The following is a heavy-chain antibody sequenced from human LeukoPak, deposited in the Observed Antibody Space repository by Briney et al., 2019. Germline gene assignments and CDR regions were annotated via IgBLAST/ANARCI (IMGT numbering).Heavy chain of an antibody. V-gene: IGHV3-23*01. CDR3: AKNKWERSGAFDI. CDR2: MSGSGDSS. CDR1: GFTFSKNA. D-gene: IGHD1-26*01. Sequence: GGSLRLSCAASGFTFSKNAMSWVRQAPGKGLEWVSAMSGSGDSSYYADSVKGRFTISRDISKNTLYLQMNSLGVEDTAVYYCAKNKWERSGAFDIWGQGTMVTVSS. J-gene: IGHJ3*02.